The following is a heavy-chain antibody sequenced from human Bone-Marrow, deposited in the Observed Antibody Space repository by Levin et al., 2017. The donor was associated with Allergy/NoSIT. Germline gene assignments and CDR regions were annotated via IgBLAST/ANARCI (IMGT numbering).Heavy chain of an antibody. CDR2: IYWDDDK. D-gene: IGHD2-15*01. CDR1: GFSLSTSGVG. V-gene: IGHV2-5*02. J-gene: IGHJ2*01. Sequence: SGPTLVKPTQTLTLTCTFSGFSLSTSGVGVGWIRQPPGKALEWLALIYWDDDKRYSPSLKSRLTITKDTSKNQVVLTMTNMDPVDTATYYCAHSLVVVAATPADWYFDLWGRGTLVTVSS. CDR3: AHSLVVVAATPADWYFDL.